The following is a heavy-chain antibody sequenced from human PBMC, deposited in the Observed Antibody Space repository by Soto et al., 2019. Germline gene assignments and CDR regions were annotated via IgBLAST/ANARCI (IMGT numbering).Heavy chain of an antibody. CDR3: AKDHMTIFGVASGVDP. CDR1: GFTFSTYG. V-gene: IGHV3-30*18. CDR2: ISYDGSNK. D-gene: IGHD3-3*01. Sequence: GGSLRLSCAASGFTFSTYGMHWVRQAPGKGLEWVAVISYDGSNKYYADSVKGRFTISRDNSKNTLYLQMNSLRAEDTAVYYCAKDHMTIFGVASGVDPWGQGTLVTVSS. J-gene: IGHJ5*02.